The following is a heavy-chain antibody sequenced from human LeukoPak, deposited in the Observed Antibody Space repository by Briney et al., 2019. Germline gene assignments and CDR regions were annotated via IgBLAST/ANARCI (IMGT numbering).Heavy chain of an antibody. D-gene: IGHD3-10*01. CDR2: IIPIFGTP. V-gene: IGHV1-69*05. CDR1: GGTLSSNV. CDR3: ARGWVGLSPFDY. Sequence: SVKVSCKASGGTLSSNVVTWVRQAPGQGIEWMGGIIPIFGTPNYAQKFQGRVTITTDESTTTVYMKLSSLRSEDTAVYYCARGWVGLSPFDYWGQGTLVTVSS. J-gene: IGHJ4*02.